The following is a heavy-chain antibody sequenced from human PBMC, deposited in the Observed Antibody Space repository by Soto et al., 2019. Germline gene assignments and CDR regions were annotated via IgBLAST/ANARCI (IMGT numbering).Heavy chain of an antibody. Sequence: SETLSLTCAVYGGSFSGYYWSWIRQPPGKGLEWIGEINHSGSTNYNPSLKSRVTISVDTSKNQFSLKLSSVTAADTAVYYCARDLVGATPFDYWGQGTLVTVPQ. CDR2: INHSGST. J-gene: IGHJ4*02. V-gene: IGHV4-34*01. D-gene: IGHD1-26*01. CDR1: GGSFSGYY. CDR3: ARDLVGATPFDY.